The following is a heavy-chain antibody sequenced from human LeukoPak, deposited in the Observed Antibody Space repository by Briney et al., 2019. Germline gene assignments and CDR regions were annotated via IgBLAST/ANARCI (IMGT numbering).Heavy chain of an antibody. J-gene: IGHJ4*03. V-gene: IGHV4-34*01. CDR1: GGSFSGYY. Sequence: SETLSLTCAVYGGSFSGYYWSWIRQPPGKGLEWIGEINHSGSTNYNPSLKSRVTISVDTSKNQFSLKLSSVTAADTAVYYCARGSAVAGNGFDYWGQGTTVTVSS. CDR2: INHSGST. CDR3: ARGSAVAGNGFDY. D-gene: IGHD6-19*01.